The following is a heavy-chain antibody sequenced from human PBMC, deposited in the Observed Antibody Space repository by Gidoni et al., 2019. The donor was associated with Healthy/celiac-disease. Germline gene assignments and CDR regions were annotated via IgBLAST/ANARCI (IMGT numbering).Heavy chain of an antibody. Sequence: QVQLVQSGAEVKTPGSSVKVSCKASGGPFSSYAISWVRQAPGQGLEWMGGIIPIFGTANYAQKFQGRVTITADKSTSTAYMELSSLRSEDTAVYYCARVYDYPHGVYYFDYWGQGTLVTVSS. CDR3: ARVYDYPHGVYYFDY. D-gene: IGHD3-16*01. V-gene: IGHV1-69*06. J-gene: IGHJ4*02. CDR1: GGPFSSYA. CDR2: IIPIFGTA.